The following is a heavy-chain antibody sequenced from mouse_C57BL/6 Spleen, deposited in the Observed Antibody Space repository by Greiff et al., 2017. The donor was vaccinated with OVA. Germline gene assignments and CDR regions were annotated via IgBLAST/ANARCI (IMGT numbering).Heavy chain of an antibody. V-gene: IGHV5-9-1*02. CDR2: ISSGGDYI. J-gene: IGHJ3*01. CDR3: TRESDGYYPAWFAY. CDR1: GFTFSSYA. D-gene: IGHD2-3*01. Sequence: EVQGVESGAGLVKPGGSLKLSCAASGFTFSSYAMSWVLQTPEKRLEWVAYISSGGDYIYYADNVKGRFTIYRDNARNTLYLQMSSRKSEDTAMYYCTRESDGYYPAWFAYWGQGTLVTVSA.